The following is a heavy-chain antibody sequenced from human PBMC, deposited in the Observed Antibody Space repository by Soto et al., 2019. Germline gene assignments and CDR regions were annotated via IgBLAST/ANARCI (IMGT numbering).Heavy chain of an antibody. CDR2: ISGSGGST. J-gene: IGHJ6*02. CDR3: AKDYGDHYYYYYGMDV. Sequence: GGSLRLSCAASGFTFSSYAMSWVRQAPGKGLEWVSAISGSGGSTYYADSVKGRFTISRDNSKNTLYLQMNSLRAEDTAVYYCAKDYGDHYYYYYGMDVWGQGTTVTVSS. V-gene: IGHV3-23*01. CDR1: GFTFSSYA. D-gene: IGHD4-17*01.